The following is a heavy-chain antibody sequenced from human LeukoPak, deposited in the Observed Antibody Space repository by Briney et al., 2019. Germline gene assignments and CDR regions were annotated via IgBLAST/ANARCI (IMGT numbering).Heavy chain of an antibody. CDR1: GFSFSSYA. D-gene: IGHD2-2*01. CDR3: TSSFDY. V-gene: IGHV3-23*01. CDR2: ISTRGAST. Sequence: PGGSLRLSCAASGFSFSSYAMSWVRQTPERGLEWVSSISTRGASTYYADSVKGRFTVSRDNSKDTLYLQMNSLTAEGTALYYCTSSFDYWGQGILVTVSS. J-gene: IGHJ4*02.